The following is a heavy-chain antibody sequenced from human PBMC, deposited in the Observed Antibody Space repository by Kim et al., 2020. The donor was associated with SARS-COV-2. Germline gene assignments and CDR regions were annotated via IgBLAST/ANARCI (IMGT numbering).Heavy chain of an antibody. CDR2: IFYTGNT. CDR3: ARALTARYACDGWFD. CDR1: GASISSEDYF. J-gene: IGHJ5*01. Sequence: SETLSLTCTVSGASISSEDYFWSWIRQPPEKSLEWIGYIFYTGNTNYNPSLQSRLSMSLDTSKNQFSLKIDSVTAADSAVYYCARALTARYACDGWFD. D-gene: IGHD3-16*01. V-gene: IGHV4-61*08.